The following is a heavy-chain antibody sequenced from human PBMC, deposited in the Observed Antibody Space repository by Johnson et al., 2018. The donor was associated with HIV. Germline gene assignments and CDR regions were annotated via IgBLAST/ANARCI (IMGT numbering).Heavy chain of an antibody. D-gene: IGHD6-19*01. J-gene: IGHJ3*01. CDR3: AKDDNLGVWYSDAFDV. Sequence: QVQLVESGGGLIQPGGSLRLSCAASGFTFSDYYMSWIRQAPGKGLEWVAFTAHDESITPYADSVKGRFTMSRDNSKSTLNLQMNSLRAEDTAIYYCAKDDNLGVWYSDAFDVWGQGTVVTVSS. V-gene: IGHV3-30*02. CDR1: GFTFSDYY. CDR2: TAHDESIT.